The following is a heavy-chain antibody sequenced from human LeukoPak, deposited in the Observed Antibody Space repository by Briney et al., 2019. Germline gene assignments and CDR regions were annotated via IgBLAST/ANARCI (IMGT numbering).Heavy chain of an antibody. CDR1: GFTFSSYA. CDR3: ARDGAGGDY. V-gene: IGHV3-53*01. J-gene: IGHJ4*02. D-gene: IGHD3-16*01. CDR2: IYSGGST. Sequence: QAGGSLRLSCAASGFTFSSYAMSWVRQAPGKGLEWVSVIYSGGSTYYADSVKGRFTISRDNSKNTLYLQMNSLRAEDTAVYYCARDGAGGDYWGQGTLVTVSS.